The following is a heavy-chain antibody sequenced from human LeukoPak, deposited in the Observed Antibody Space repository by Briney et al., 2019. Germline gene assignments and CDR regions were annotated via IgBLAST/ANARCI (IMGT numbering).Heavy chain of an antibody. J-gene: IGHJ5*02. CDR1: GYTFTGYY. CDR3: AVENRGSSWVNWFDP. Sequence: RASVKVSCKASGYTFTGYYMHWVRQAPGQGLEWMGWINPNSGGTNYAQKFQGRVTMTRDTSISTAYMELSRLRSDDTAVYYCAVENRGSSWVNWFDPWGQGTLVTVSS. V-gene: IGHV1-2*02. D-gene: IGHD6-13*01. CDR2: INPNSGGT.